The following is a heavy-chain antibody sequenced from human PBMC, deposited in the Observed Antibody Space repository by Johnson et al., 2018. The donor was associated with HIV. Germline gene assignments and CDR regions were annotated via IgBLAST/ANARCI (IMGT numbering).Heavy chain of an antibody. CDR2: IWYDGSNK. CDR1: GFTFSSYG. V-gene: IGHV3-33*06. D-gene: IGHD1-26*01. J-gene: IGHJ3*02. CDR3: AKWGSGSYPDAFDI. Sequence: QVQLVESGGGVVQPGRSLRLSCAASGFTFSSYGMHWVRQAPGKGLEWVADIWYDGSNKYYADSVKGRFTISRDNSRNTLYLQMNSLRAEDTAVYYCAKWGSGSYPDAFDIWGQGTMVTVSS.